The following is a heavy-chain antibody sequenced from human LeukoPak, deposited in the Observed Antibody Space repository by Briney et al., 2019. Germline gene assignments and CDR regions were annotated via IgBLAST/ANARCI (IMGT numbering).Heavy chain of an antibody. CDR3: ARDYYGSIDL. CDR1: GFTFGNYW. J-gene: IGHJ1*01. CDR2: INNDGST. D-gene: IGHD3-10*01. Sequence: PGGSLRLSCAASGFTFGNYWMHWVRQAPGKELVCISRINNDGSTVYADSVAGRFTISRDNARNTLYLQMNTLRVEDTAVYYCARDYYGSIDLWGQGTLVTVSS. V-gene: IGHV3-74*01.